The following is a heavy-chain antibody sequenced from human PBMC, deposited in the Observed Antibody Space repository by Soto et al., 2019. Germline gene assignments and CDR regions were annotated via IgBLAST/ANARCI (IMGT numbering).Heavy chain of an antibody. CDR3: ARGGGVGVAGSAAFDM. CDR2: INPATGRA. CDR1: GYPVTAYY. D-gene: IGHD3-3*01. J-gene: IGHJ3*02. V-gene: IGHV1-46*01. Sequence: QLHLVQSGAVVKKPGASVTVSCSASGYPVTAYYMHWVRQAPGRGLEWLGGINPATGRAMYTQTFQGRVTMTRDTAPKTVFMELRGLTTGDPAAFYGARGGGVGVAGSAAFDMWGQGTLVTVSS.